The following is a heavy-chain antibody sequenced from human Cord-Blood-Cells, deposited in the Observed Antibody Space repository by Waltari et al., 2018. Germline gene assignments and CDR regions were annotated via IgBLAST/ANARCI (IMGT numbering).Heavy chain of an antibody. CDR3: ATGITMVQGVIITETDY. CDR2: FDPEDGET. Sequence: QVQLVQSGAEVKKPGASVKVSCQVSGYTLTEFSMHWVRPAPGKGLEWMGGFDPEDGETIYAQKFQGRVTMTEDTSTDTAYMELSSLRSEDTAVYYCATGITMVQGVIITETDYWGQGTLVTVSS. V-gene: IGHV1-24*01. CDR1: GYTLTEFS. D-gene: IGHD3-10*01. J-gene: IGHJ4*02.